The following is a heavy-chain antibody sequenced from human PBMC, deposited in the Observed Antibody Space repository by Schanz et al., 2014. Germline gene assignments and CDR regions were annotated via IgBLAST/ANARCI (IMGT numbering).Heavy chain of an antibody. D-gene: IGHD5-12*01. CDR2: LSSDESRK. CDR1: GFTFDPYA. CDR3: ARSRGFDSIFDF. V-gene: IGHV3-30-3*01. J-gene: IGHJ4*02. Sequence: QVQLVESGGGVVQPGGSLRLSCAASGFTFDPYAMHWLRQSPGKGLEWVAVLSSDESRKFYADSVKGRFTISRDNSKNTLYLQMNSLRAEDTAVYYCARSRGFDSIFDFWGRGTLVTVSS.